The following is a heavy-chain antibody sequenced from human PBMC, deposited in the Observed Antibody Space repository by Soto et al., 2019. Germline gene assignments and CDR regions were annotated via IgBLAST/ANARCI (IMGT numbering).Heavy chain of an antibody. CDR2: FYYSGST. D-gene: IGHD2-2*01. V-gene: IGHV4-61*01. Sequence: QVQLQESGPGLVKPSETLSLTCTVSGGSVSSGSYYWSWIRQPPGKGLEWIGYFYYSGSTNYIPSLKNRVTMSVDTSKNQFSLKLSSVTAADTAVYFCARVNYCSSSNCYWFDYWGQGTLVTVSS. CDR3: ARVNYCSSSNCYWFDY. J-gene: IGHJ4*02. CDR1: GGSVSSGSYY.